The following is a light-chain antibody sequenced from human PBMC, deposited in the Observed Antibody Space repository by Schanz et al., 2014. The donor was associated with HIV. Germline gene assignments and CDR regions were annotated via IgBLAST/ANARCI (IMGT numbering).Light chain of an antibody. V-gene: IGLV1-51*01. CDR2: DNN. CDR1: SSNIGADYD. Sequence: QSVLTQAPSVSGALGQRVTISCTGSSSNIGADYDVYWYQQFPGTAPKLLIYDNNKRPSGIPDRFSGSKSGTSATLGITGLQTGDEADYYCGTWDSSLRAVVFGGGTKLTVL. J-gene: IGLJ2*01. CDR3: GTWDSSLRAVV.